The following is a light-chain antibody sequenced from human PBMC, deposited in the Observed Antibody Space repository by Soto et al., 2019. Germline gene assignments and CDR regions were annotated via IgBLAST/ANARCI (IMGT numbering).Light chain of an antibody. CDR3: QQYNSYPWT. CDR2: KAS. J-gene: IGKJ1*01. V-gene: IGKV1-5*03. Sequence: DIQMTQSPSTLSASVGDRVTITCRASQNLNNWLAWFQQKPGKAPTLLIYKASGLESGVPSRFSGSGSGTEFTLTISSLQPDDFSTYYCQQYNSYPWTVGQGTKVEIK. CDR1: QNLNNW.